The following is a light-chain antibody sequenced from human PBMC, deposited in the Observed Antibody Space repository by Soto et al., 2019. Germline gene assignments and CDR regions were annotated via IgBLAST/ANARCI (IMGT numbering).Light chain of an antibody. CDR1: QSVSTY. J-gene: IGKJ5*01. CDR3: QQRYNWPIT. CDR2: ADS. Sequence: EIVLTRSPATLSLSPGERATLSCRASQSVSTYLAWYQQKPGQAPRLLIYADSNRATGIPARFSGSGSGRDFTLTISSLEPEDFSVYYCQQRYNWPITFGQGTRLEIK. V-gene: IGKV3-11*02.